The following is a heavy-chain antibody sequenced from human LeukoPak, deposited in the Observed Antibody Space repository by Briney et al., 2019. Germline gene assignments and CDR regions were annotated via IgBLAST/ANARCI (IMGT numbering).Heavy chain of an antibody. CDR2: IKQDGSEK. J-gene: IGHJ6*03. CDR3: ARDTTADYYYYYMDV. V-gene: IGHV3-7*01. D-gene: IGHD4-11*01. Sequence: PGGSLRLSCAVSGFTFSSYWMSWVRQAPGKGLEWVANIKQDGSEKYYVDSVKGRFTISRDNAKNSLYLQMNSLRAEDTAVYYCARDTTADYYYYYMDVWGKGTTVTVSS. CDR1: GFTFSSYW.